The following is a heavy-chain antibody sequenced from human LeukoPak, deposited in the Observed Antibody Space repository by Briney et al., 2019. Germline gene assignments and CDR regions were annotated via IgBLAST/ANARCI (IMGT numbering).Heavy chain of an antibody. J-gene: IGHJ6*04. CDR2: ISGSGGST. CDR1: GFSFTTHA. D-gene: IGHD3-3*01. Sequence: GGSLRLSCVASGFSFTTHAMGWVRQAPGKGLEWVSHISGSGGSTKYSGSVKGRFTISRDNAKNSLYLQMNSLRAEDTAVYYCARASEIFPDVWGKGTTVTVSS. V-gene: IGHV3-23*01. CDR3: ARASEIFPDV.